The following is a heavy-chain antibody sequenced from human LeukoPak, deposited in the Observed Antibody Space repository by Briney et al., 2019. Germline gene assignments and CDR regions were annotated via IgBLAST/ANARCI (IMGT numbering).Heavy chain of an antibody. CDR3: TIEPGGYYYYYYYMDV. Sequence: GGSLRLSCAASGFTFSGSAMHWVRQASGEGLEWVGRIRSKANSYATAYAASVKGRFTVSRDDSKNTAYLQMNSLKTEDTAVYYCTIEPGGYYYYYYYMDVWGKGTTVTVSS. V-gene: IGHV3-73*01. CDR2: IRSKANSYAT. D-gene: IGHD1-14*01. CDR1: GFTFSGSA. J-gene: IGHJ6*03.